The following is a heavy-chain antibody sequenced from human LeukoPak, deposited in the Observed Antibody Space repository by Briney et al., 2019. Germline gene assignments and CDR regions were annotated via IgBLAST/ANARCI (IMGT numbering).Heavy chain of an antibody. CDR1: GFTFSSYW. Sequence: PGGSLRLSCAASGFTFSSYWTSWVRQAPGKGLEWVANIKQDGSEKYYVDSVKGRFTIPRDNAKNSLYLQMNSLRAEDTAVYYCARGRWDPGVWGQGTLVTVSS. J-gene: IGHJ4*02. D-gene: IGHD4-23*01. V-gene: IGHV3-7*04. CDR2: IKQDGSEK. CDR3: ARGRWDPGV.